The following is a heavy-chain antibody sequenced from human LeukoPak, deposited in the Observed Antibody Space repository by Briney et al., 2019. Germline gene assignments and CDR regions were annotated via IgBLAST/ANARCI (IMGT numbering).Heavy chain of an antibody. CDR1: VYTFTIYG. V-gene: IGHV1-18*01. D-gene: IGHD6-13*01. J-gene: IGHJ4*02. CDR2: ISAYNGNT. Sequence: ASVSVSYTSSVYTFTIYGISWVRQAPGQGLEWMGWISAYNGNTNYAQKLQGRVTMTTDTSTSTAYMELRSLRSDDTAVYYCARGPPPIAAADFDYWGQGTLVTVSS. CDR3: ARGPPPIAAADFDY.